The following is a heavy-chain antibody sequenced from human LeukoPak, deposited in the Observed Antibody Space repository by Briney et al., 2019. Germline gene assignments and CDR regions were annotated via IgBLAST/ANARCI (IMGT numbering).Heavy chain of an antibody. J-gene: IGHJ6*03. Sequence: SETLSLTCTVSGGSISSYYWSWIRQPPGKGLEWIGYIYYSGSTNYNPSLKSRVTISVDTSKNQFSLKLSSVTAADTAVYYCARGNSSSWYYYYYYMDVWGKGTTVTVSS. CDR1: GGSISSYY. CDR2: IYYSGST. CDR3: ARGNSSSWYYYYYYMDV. V-gene: IGHV4-59*12. D-gene: IGHD6-13*01.